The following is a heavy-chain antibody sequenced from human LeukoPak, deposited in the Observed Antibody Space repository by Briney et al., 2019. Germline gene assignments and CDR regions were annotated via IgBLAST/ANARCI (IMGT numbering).Heavy chain of an antibody. CDR2: INNGGST. V-gene: IGHV3-53*01. D-gene: IGHD3/OR15-3a*01. Sequence: GGSLRLSCAASGLTVSSNYMSWVRQAPGKGLEWVSGINNGGSTSYTDSVKGRFTISRDNSKNTLYLQMNSLRAEDTAVYYCARDQFAFGLFDYWGQGTLVTVSS. CDR1: GLTVSSNY. CDR3: ARDQFAFGLFDY. J-gene: IGHJ4*02.